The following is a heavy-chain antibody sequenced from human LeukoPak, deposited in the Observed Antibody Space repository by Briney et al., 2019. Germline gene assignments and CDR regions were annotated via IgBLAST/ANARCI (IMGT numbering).Heavy chain of an antibody. CDR1: GGSFSGYY. CDR2: IYYSGST. Sequence: SETLSLTCAVYGGSFSGYYWSWIRQPPGKGLEWIGYIYYSGSTNYNPSLKSRVTISVDTSKNQFSLKLSSVTAADTAGYYCARYDLGYCSSTSCYPWFDPWGQGTLVTVSS. J-gene: IGHJ5*02. V-gene: IGHV4-59*01. D-gene: IGHD2-2*01. CDR3: ARYDLGYCSSTSCYPWFDP.